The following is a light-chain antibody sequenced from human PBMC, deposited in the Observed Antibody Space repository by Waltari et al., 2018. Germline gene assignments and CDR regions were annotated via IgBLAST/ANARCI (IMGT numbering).Light chain of an antibody. J-gene: IGLJ2*01. CDR3: GTWDSSLSAVV. CDR1: TSNSGHKY. Sequence: QSVLSQPPPVSASPGQQVTISCSGSTSNSGHKYVSWYQQIPGTDPKRLGYENKKRPSGIPDRFSGSKSGTSAPLGITGLQTGDEADYYCGTWDSSLSAVVFGGVTKLTVL. CDR2: ENK. V-gene: IGLV1-51*02.